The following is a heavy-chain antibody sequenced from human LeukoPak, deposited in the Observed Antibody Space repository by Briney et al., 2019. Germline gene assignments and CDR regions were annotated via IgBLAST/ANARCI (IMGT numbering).Heavy chain of an antibody. Sequence: GGSLRLSCAASGFTFSSYGMSWVRQAPGKGLEWVSSISSSSSYIYYADSVKGRFTISRDNAKNSLYLQMNSLRAEDTAVYYCARDVALRYFDWLPHLFDYWGQGTLVTVSS. V-gene: IGHV3-21*01. J-gene: IGHJ4*02. CDR2: ISSSSSYI. CDR3: ARDVALRYFDWLPHLFDY. D-gene: IGHD3-9*01. CDR1: GFTFSSYG.